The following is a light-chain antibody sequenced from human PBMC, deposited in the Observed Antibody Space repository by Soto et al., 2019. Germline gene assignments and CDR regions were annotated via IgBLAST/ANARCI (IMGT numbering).Light chain of an antibody. V-gene: IGKV1-33*01. CDR1: QGITNY. Sequence: DIQMTQSPSSLSASVGDRVTITCQASQGITNYLSWYQQKPGKAPKLLIYGASNLQTGVPSRFSGGGSGTDFTLTIRGLQPEDIATYYCQHYGDFPFTFGPGTKVEI. CDR3: QHYGDFPFT. J-gene: IGKJ3*01. CDR2: GAS.